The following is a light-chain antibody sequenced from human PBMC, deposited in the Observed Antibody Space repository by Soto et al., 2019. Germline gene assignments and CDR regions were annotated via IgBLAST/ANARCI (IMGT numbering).Light chain of an antibody. CDR2: DAS. CDR3: QQRSNWLT. J-gene: IGKJ5*01. Sequence: EIVLTQSPATLSLSPGERATLSCRASQSVSSYLAWYQQKPGQAPRLLIYDASNRATGIPARFSGSGSGTDFTLTISSLEPEDFAVYYCQQRSNWLTLAQATRLESK. V-gene: IGKV3-11*01. CDR1: QSVSSY.